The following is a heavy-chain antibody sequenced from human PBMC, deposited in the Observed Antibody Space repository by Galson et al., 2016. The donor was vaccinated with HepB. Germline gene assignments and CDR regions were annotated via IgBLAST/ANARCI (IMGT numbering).Heavy chain of an antibody. D-gene: IGHD6-19*01. Sequence: SETLSLTCTVSGGSIITYYWTWIRQSPGKGLEWIGYSYYGGSTNYNHSLKSRVSISIDTSKKQFSLRLTSVTAADTAIYYCASTSGWAREPYFYGLDVWGQGTTVTVSS. CDR3: ASTSGWAREPYFYGLDV. J-gene: IGHJ6*02. CDR2: SYYGGST. CDR1: GGSIITYY. V-gene: IGHV4-59*08.